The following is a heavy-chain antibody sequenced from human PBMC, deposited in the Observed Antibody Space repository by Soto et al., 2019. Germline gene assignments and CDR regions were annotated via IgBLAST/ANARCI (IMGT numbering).Heavy chain of an antibody. CDR1: GGTLTNYG. J-gene: IGHJ4*02. Sequence: QVHLVQSGAEVKKPGSSVKVSCTVSGGTLTNYGISWVRQAPGQGLEWTGGIIPMLGTTKYAQKFQGRVTLTADRFTSTAYMEVTRLRSEDTAIYFCARGSGYQLLYLVFWGQGTLVTVSS. CDR3: ARGSGYQLLYLVF. CDR2: IIPMLGTT. D-gene: IGHD2-2*01. V-gene: IGHV1-69*06.